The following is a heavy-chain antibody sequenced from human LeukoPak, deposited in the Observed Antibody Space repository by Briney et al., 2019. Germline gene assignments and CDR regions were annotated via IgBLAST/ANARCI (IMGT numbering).Heavy chain of an antibody. CDR3: ARVPYYYDSSGYIDY. Sequence: ASVKVSCKASGGTFSSYAISWVRQAPGQGLEWMGGIIPIFGTANYAQKFQGRVTITTDESTSTAYMELSSLRSEDTAAYYCARVPYYYDSSGYIDYWGQGTLVTVSS. CDR1: GGTFSSYA. CDR2: IIPIFGTA. V-gene: IGHV1-69*05. J-gene: IGHJ4*02. D-gene: IGHD3-22*01.